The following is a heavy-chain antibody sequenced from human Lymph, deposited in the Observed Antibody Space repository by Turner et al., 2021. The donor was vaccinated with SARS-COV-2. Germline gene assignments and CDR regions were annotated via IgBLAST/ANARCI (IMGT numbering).Heavy chain of an antibody. CDR2: IYSGGST. J-gene: IGHJ6*02. D-gene: IGHD1-1*01. Sequence: EVQLVEPGGGLIDPGGSLSLSCAASGFPVSSNYMTWVRQVPGKGLEWVSLIYSGGSTYYADSVKGRFTISRDNSKNTLYLQMNSLSAEDTAIYYCARDLQLYGMDVWGQGTTVTVSS. CDR1: GFPVSSNY. V-gene: IGHV3-53*01. CDR3: ARDLQLYGMDV.